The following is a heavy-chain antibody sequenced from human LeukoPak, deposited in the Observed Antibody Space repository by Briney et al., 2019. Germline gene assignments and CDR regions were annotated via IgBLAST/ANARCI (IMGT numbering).Heavy chain of an antibody. J-gene: IGHJ1*01. CDR3: ARGPRNSSSYQYFQH. V-gene: IGHV3-21*01. CDR2: ISSSSSYI. Sequence: GGSLRLSCAASGFTFSTYSMNWVRQAPGKGLEWVSSISSSSSYIHYADSVKGRFTISRDNAKNSLYLQMNSLRAEDTAVYYCARGPRNSSSYQYFQHWGQGTLVTVSS. D-gene: IGHD6-13*01. CDR1: GFTFSTYS.